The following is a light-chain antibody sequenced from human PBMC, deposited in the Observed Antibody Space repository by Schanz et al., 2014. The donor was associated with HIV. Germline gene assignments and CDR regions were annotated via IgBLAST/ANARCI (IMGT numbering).Light chain of an antibody. V-gene: IGKV3-20*01. CDR1: QSVSTN. Sequence: VLTQSPATLSVSPGERATLSCRASQSVSTNLAWYQQKPGQAPRLLIFGASNRATGIPDRFSGGVSGTDFTLTISRVEPEDYAVYYCQQYGSSPWTFGQGTRVDVK. CDR2: GAS. CDR3: QQYGSSPWT. J-gene: IGKJ1*01.